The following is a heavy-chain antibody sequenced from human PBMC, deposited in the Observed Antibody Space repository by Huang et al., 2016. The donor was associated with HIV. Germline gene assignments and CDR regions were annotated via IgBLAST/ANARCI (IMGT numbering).Heavy chain of an antibody. CDR3: ARDPKYHRIGYYRQRRGIDI. D-gene: IGHD3-22*01. Sequence: QIQLMQSGPELKQPGASVMVPCKASGYTFTSYGITWVRQAPGQGPEWMGWISASSGDTEYAQKFQGRVTLTTDTSTNIAYMELRSLRSDDTAKYYCARDPKYHRIGYYRQRRGIDIWGQGTMDIVSS. CDR1: GYTFTSYG. J-gene: IGHJ3*02. CDR2: ISASSGDT. V-gene: IGHV1-18*01.